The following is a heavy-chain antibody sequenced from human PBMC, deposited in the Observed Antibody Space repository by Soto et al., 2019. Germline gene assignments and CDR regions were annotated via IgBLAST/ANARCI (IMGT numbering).Heavy chain of an antibody. CDR3: ARDRKPAAYAYYYYYCGMDF. V-gene: IGHV3-33*01. J-gene: IGHJ6*02. CDR1: GFTFSSYG. D-gene: IGHD2-2*01. CDR2: IWYDGSNK. Sequence: QVQLVESGGGVVQPGRSLRLSCAASGFTFSSYGMHWVRQAPGKGLEWVAVIWYDGSNKYYADSVKGRFTISRDNSKNTLYLQMNSLSDEDTAVYYCARDRKPAAYAYYYYYCGMDFWGQGTTVTVSS.